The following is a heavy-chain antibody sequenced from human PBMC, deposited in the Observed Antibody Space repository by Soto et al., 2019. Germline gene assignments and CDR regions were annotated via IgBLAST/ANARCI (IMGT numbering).Heavy chain of an antibody. D-gene: IGHD6-6*01. V-gene: IGHV1-18*01. CDR1: GYTFTSYG. CDR3: ARDRGEQFVPYYCYGMYV. Sequence: ASVKVSCKASGYTFTSYGISWVRQAPGQGLEWMGWISAYNGNTNYAQKLQGRVTMTTHTSTSTAYMELRSLSSDDTAVYYCARDRGEQFVPYYCYGMYVWGQGTTVTVSS. CDR2: ISAYNGNT. J-gene: IGHJ6*02.